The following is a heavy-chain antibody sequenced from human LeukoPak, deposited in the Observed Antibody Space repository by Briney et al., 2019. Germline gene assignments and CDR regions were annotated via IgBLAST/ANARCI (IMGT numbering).Heavy chain of an antibody. CDR1: GGSFFGSH. V-gene: IGHV4-34*01. Sequence: SETLSLTRAVSGGSFFGSHWNWIRQSPEKGLEWIGEINHSGRTNYNPSLKSRVTISVDTSKSQFFLKPTSVTAADTAVYYCARDPTTVVTLPYYFDFWGQGTLVTVSA. CDR3: ARDPTTVVTLPYYFDF. CDR2: INHSGRT. D-gene: IGHD4-23*01. J-gene: IGHJ4*02.